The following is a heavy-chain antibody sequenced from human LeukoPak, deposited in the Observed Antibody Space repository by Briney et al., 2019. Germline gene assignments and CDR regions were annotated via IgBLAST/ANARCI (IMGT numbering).Heavy chain of an antibody. CDR3: ARCRDPEGIDAFDI. D-gene: IGHD5-24*01. J-gene: IGHJ3*02. CDR2: ISGYNGNT. Sequence: VSVKVSCKTSGYTFTSYGIIWVRQAPGQGLEWMGWISGYNGNTNYAQKFQGRVTMTTDTSTSTAYMELRSLRSDDTAVYYCARCRDPEGIDAFDIWGQGTMVTVSS. V-gene: IGHV1-18*01. CDR1: GYTFTSYG.